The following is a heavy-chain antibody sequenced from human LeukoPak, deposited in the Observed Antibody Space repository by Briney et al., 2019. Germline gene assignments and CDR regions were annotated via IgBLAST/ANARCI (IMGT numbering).Heavy chain of an antibody. J-gene: IGHJ4*02. CDR2: VNPNSGNS. CDR3: ARGTPYCSRASCYNY. D-gene: IGHD2-2*02. Sequence: ASVKVSCKASGGSFSSYAISWVRQAPGQGLEWMGWVNPNSGNSGYAQKFQGRVTMTRDTSISTAYMELINLRSDDTAVYYCARGTPYCSRASCYNYWGQGSLVTVSS. V-gene: IGHV1-8*02. CDR1: GGSFSSYA.